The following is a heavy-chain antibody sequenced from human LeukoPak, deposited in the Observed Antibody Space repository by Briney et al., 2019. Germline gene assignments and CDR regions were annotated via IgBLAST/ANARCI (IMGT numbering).Heavy chain of an antibody. CDR3: ARRDTYSSLSDAFDI. D-gene: IGHD6-13*01. CDR2: IYYSGST. Sequence: PSETLSLTCSVSGGSISSSSYDWGWIRQPPGKGLEWIGYIYYSGSTNYNPSLKSRVTISVDTSKNQFSLKLSSVTAADTAVYYCARRDTYSSLSDAFDIWGQGTMVTVSS. J-gene: IGHJ3*02. CDR1: GGSISSSSYD. V-gene: IGHV4-61*05.